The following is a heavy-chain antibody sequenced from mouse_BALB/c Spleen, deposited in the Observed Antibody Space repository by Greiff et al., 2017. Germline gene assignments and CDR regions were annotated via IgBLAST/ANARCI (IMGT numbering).Heavy chain of an antibody. Sequence: QVQLQQPGAELVRPGASVKLSCKASGYTFTSYWINWVKQRPGQGLEWIGNIYPSDSYTNYNQKFKDKATLTVDKSSSTAYMQLSSPTSEDSAVYYCTRGALLYYGNYDYAMDYWGQGTSVTVSS. J-gene: IGHJ4*01. CDR3: TRGALLYYGNYDYAMDY. CDR2: IYPSDSYT. CDR1: GYTFTSYW. V-gene: IGHV1-69*02. D-gene: IGHD2-1*01.